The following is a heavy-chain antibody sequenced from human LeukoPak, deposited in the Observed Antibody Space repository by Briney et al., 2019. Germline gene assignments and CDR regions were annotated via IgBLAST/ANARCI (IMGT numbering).Heavy chain of an antibody. V-gene: IGHV1-24*01. J-gene: IGHJ4*02. D-gene: IGHD4-17*01. CDR1: GYTLTELS. CDR2: FDPEDGET. CDR3: ATGNGDYVRPFDY. Sequence: ASVKVSCKVSGYTLTELSMHWVRQAPGKGLGWMGGFDPEDGETTYAQKFQGRVTMTEDTSTDTAYMELSSLRSEDTAVYCCATGNGDYVRPFDYWGQGTLVTVSS.